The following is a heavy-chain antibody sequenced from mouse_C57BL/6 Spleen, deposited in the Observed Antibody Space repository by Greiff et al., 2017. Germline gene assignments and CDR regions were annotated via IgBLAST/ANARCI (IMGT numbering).Heavy chain of an antibody. CDR3: AREILYDYDGAMCY. CDR1: GFTFSSYG. CDR2: ISSGGSYT. J-gene: IGHJ4*01. Sequence: EVQLQQSGGDLVKPGGSLKLSCAASGFTFSSYGMSWVRQTPNKRLEWVATISSGGSYTYYPDSVKGRFTISRDNAKHTLYLRMSCLKSEDTSMYYCAREILYDYDGAMCYWGQGTSVTVAS. V-gene: IGHV5-6*01. D-gene: IGHD2-4*01.